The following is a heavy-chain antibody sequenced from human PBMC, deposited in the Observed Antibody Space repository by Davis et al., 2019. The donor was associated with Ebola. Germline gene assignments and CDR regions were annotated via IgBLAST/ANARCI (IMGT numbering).Heavy chain of an antibody. D-gene: IGHD7-27*01. J-gene: IGHJ4*02. CDR1: GFTFSSYG. Sequence: GESLKISCAASGFTFSSYGMHWVRQAPGKGLEWVAVISYDGSNKYYADSVKGRFTISRDNSKNTLYLQMNSLRAEDTAVYYCAKGLTGVDYWGQGTLVTVSS. CDR2: ISYDGSNK. V-gene: IGHV3-30*18. CDR3: AKGLTGVDY.